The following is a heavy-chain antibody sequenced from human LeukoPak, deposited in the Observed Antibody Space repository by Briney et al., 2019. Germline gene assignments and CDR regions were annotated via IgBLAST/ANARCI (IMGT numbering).Heavy chain of an antibody. CDR1: GFTFSSYS. Sequence: PGGSLRLSCAASGFTFSSYSMNWVRQAPRKGLEWVSSISSSSSYIYYADSVKGRFTISRDNAKNPLYLQMNSLRAEDTAVYYCARGAYYYNGMDVWGQGTTVTVSS. CDR2: ISSSSSYI. CDR3: ARGAYYYNGMDV. J-gene: IGHJ6*02. V-gene: IGHV3-21*04.